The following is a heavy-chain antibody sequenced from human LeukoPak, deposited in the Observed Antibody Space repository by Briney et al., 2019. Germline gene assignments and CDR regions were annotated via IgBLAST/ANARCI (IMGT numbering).Heavy chain of an antibody. CDR1: GGSISGYY. J-gene: IGHJ4*02. V-gene: IGHV4-59*08. CDR3: ARQLGRDGYNFLDY. CDR2: IYYSGST. D-gene: IGHD5-24*01. Sequence: SETLSLTCTVSGGSISGYYWSWLRQPPGKGLEWIGYIYYSGSTNYNPSLKSRVTISVDTSKNQFSLKLSSVTAADTAVYYCARQLGRDGYNFLDYWGQGTLVTVSS.